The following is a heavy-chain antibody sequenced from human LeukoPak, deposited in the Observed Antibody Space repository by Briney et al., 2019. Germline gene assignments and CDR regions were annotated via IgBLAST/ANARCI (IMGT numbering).Heavy chain of an antibody. CDR3: ARTLKDGVLVVAAYDY. CDR1: GYTFTDYY. CDR2: INPNGGGT. D-gene: IGHD2-15*01. V-gene: IGHV1-2*02. J-gene: IGHJ4*02. Sequence: ASVKVSCKASGYTFTDYYMHWVRLAPGQGLEWMGWINPNGGGTNYAQKFQGRVTMTRDTSISTAYMELSRLRSDDTAVYYCARTLKDGVLVVAAYDYWGQETLVTVSS.